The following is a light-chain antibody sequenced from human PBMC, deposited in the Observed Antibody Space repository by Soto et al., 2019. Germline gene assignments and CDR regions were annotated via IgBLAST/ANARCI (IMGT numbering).Light chain of an antibody. CDR3: QQYGSSPRT. CDR1: QGVSDNY. V-gene: IGKV3-20*01. Sequence: EVVLTQSPGTLSLSPGEGATLSCRASQGVSDNYLAWYQHKPGQPPRLLIYGASSRATAIPDRFSGSGSGTDFTLTISRLEPEDFAVYFCQQYGSSPRTFGQGTKLDIK. J-gene: IGKJ2*01. CDR2: GAS.